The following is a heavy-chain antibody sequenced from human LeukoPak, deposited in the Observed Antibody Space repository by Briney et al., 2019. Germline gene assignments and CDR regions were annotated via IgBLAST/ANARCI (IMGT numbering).Heavy chain of an antibody. J-gene: IGHJ4*02. V-gene: IGHV3-48*01. Sequence: GGSLRLSCAASGFTFSSYSMNWVRQAPGKGLEWVSYISSSSSTIYYADSVKGRFTISRDNAKNSLYLQMNSLRAEDTAVYYCARAELPPRITIFGGGGKNVRTFDYWGQGTLVTVSS. CDR1: GFTFSSYS. D-gene: IGHD3-3*01. CDR2: ISSSSSTI. CDR3: ARAELPPRITIFGGGGKNVRTFDY.